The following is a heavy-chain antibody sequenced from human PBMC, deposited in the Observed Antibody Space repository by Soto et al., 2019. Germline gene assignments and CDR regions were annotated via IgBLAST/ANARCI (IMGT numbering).Heavy chain of an antibody. CDR1: GFTFSSYG. J-gene: IGHJ6*02. V-gene: IGHV3-33*01. Sequence: HPGGSLRLSCAASGFTFSSYGMHWVRQAPGKGLEWVAVIWYDGSNKYYADSVKGRFTISRDNSKNTLYLQMNSLRAEDTAVYYCARDLGSSGAPYYYYGMDVWGQGTTVTVSS. CDR2: IWYDGSNK. CDR3: ARDLGSSGAPYYYYGMDV. D-gene: IGHD6-19*01.